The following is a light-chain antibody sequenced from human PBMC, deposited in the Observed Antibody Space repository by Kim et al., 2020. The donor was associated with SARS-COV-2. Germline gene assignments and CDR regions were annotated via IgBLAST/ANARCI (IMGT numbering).Light chain of an antibody. V-gene: IGKV3-20*01. CDR2: GAS. J-gene: IGKJ3*01. Sequence: SPGERATLPCRASQSVSSSYLAWYQQTPGQAPRLLIYGASSRATGIPDRFRGSGSGTDFTLTISRLEPEDFAVYYCQQYGSSSFTFGPGTKVDI. CDR3: QQYGSSSFT. CDR1: QSVSSSY.